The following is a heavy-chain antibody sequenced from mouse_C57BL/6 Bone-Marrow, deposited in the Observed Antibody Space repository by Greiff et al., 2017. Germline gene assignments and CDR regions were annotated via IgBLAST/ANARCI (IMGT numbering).Heavy chain of an antibody. CDR1: GFTFSDYG. V-gene: IGHV5-15*01. J-gene: IGHJ4*01. CDR3: ARPSPYYYAMDY. Sequence: EVQLVESGGGLVQPGGSLKLSCAASGFTFSDYGMAWVRQAPRKGPEWVAFLSNLAYSIYYADTVTGRFTISRKNAKNTLYLEMSSLRSEDTAMYYCARPSPYYYAMDYWGQGTSVTVSS. CDR2: LSNLAYSI.